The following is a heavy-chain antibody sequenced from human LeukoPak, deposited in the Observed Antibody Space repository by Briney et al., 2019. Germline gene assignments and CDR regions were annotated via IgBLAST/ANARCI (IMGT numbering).Heavy chain of an antibody. D-gene: IGHD2-2*01. J-gene: IGHJ6*02. CDR3: ARGSSTSPSPGYYGMDV. Sequence: PSETLSLTCTVSGGXISSYYCSWIRQPPGKGLEWIGYIYYSGSTNYNPSLKSRVTISVDTSKNQFSLKLSSVTAADTAVYYCARGSSTSPSPGYYGMDVWGQGTTVTVSS. V-gene: IGHV4-59*13. CDR2: IYYSGST. CDR1: GGXISSYY.